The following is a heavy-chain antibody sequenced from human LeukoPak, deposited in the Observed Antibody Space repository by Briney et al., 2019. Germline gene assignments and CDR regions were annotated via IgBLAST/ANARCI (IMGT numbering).Heavy chain of an antibody. CDR3: ARGPFRVAYYYYMDV. Sequence: PSETLSLTCTVSSGSISTSNYYWGWIRQPAGKGLEWIGRIYTSGSTNYNPSLKSRVTISVDTSKNQFSLKLSSVTAADTAVYYCARGPFRVAYYYYMDVWGKGTTVTISS. V-gene: IGHV4-61*02. CDR2: IYTSGST. D-gene: IGHD5-24*01. J-gene: IGHJ6*03. CDR1: SGSISTSNYY.